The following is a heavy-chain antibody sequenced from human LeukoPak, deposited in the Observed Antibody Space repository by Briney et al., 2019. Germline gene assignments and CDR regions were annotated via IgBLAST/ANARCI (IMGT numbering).Heavy chain of an antibody. CDR3: ARGGRLGSRFLRFRDAFDI. Sequence: SETLSLTCAVYGGSFSGYYWSWIRQPLGKGLEWIGEINHSGSTNYNPSPKSRVTISVDTSKNQFSLKLSSVTAADTAVYYCARGGRLGSRFLRFRDAFDIWGQGTMVTVSS. CDR1: GGSFSGYY. D-gene: IGHD2/OR15-2a*01. V-gene: IGHV4-34*01. J-gene: IGHJ3*02. CDR2: INHSGST.